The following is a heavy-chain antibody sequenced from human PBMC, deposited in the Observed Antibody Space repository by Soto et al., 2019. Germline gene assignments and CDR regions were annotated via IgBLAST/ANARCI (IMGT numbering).Heavy chain of an antibody. CDR1: GDSVSSNSAA. D-gene: IGHD3-16*01. V-gene: IGHV6-1*01. Sequence: SQTLSLTCAISGDSVSSNSAAWNWVRQSPSRGLEWLGRTYYRSKWYNDYAVSVKSRIIVNPDTSKNQFSLQLNSVTPEDSAVFFCPRGILAGGNGLGMPDYGGKGPLVTV. CDR3: PRGILAGGNGLGMPDY. CDR2: TYYRSKWYN. J-gene: IGHJ4*02.